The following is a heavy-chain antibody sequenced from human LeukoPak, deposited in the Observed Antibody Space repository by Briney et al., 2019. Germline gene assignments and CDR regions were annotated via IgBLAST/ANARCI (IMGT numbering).Heavy chain of an antibody. D-gene: IGHD3-3*02. J-gene: IGHJ4*02. CDR2: IYSGGST. CDR1: GFTVSSNF. Sequence: GGSLRLSCAASGFTVSSNFMSWVPQAPGKGLEWVSVIYSGGSTYYADSVKGRFTISRHNSKNTLYLQMNSLRAEDTAVYYCARLYGTFLEWSPYFDYWGQGTLVTVSS. V-gene: IGHV3-53*04. CDR3: ARLYGTFLEWSPYFDY.